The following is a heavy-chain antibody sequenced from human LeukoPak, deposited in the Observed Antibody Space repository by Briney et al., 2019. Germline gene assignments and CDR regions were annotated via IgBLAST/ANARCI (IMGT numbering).Heavy chain of an antibody. CDR1: GGSISSFF. CDR2: THESGTT. J-gene: IGHJ5*02. D-gene: IGHD4-17*01. CDR3: ARSRGGYGDYGSWFDP. V-gene: IGHV4-59*01. Sequence: SETLSLTCTVSGGSISSFFWNWIRQPPGKGLEWIAFTHESGTTNYNPSLKSRVTMSLDTFKNQFSLRLSSVTTADTAFYYCARSRGGYGDYGSWFDPWGQGTLVNVSP.